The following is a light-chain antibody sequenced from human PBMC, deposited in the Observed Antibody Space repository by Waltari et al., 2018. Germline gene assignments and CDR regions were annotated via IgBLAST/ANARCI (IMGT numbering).Light chain of an antibody. V-gene: IGKV1-5*01. CDR1: QSISRW. CDR3: QQYNSDSPTT. Sequence: DIQMTQSPSTLSASVGDRVTMTCRASQSISRWLAWYQQKPGKAPKFLIYGASTLESGGPSRFSGSGSGTEFTLTISSLKPDDFATYYCQQYNSDSPTTFGQGTKLEIK. J-gene: IGKJ2*01. CDR2: GAS.